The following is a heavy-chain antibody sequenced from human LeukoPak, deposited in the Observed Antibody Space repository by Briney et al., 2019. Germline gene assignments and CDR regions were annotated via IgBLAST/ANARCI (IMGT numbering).Heavy chain of an antibody. CDR1: GGSITSPRSF. CDR3: AGDGSVVKSFFF. Sequence: SETLSLTCSVSGGSITSPRSFWGWIRQPPGKGLEWIGSIHHNGSTYYNPSLKSRVTISIDTSKNQFSLNLASVTVADTAVYYCAGDGSVVKSFFFWGLGALVTVSS. J-gene: IGHJ4*02. V-gene: IGHV4-39*07. CDR2: IHHNGST. D-gene: IGHD2-2*03.